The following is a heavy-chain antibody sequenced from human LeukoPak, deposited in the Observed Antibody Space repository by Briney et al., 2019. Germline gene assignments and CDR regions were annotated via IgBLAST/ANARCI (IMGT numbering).Heavy chain of an antibody. D-gene: IGHD5-12*01. Sequence: SVKVSCKASGGTFSSYAISWVRQAPGQGLEWMGGIIPIFGTANYAQKFQGRVTITTDESTSTAYMELSSLRSEDTAVYYCARDVDIVAAICAFDIWGQGTMVTVSS. CDR2: IIPIFGTA. CDR3: ARDVDIVAAICAFDI. J-gene: IGHJ3*02. V-gene: IGHV1-69*05. CDR1: GGTFSSYA.